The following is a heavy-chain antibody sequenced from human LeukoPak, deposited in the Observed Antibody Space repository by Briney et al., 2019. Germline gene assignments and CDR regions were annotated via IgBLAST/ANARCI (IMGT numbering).Heavy chain of an antibody. J-gene: IGHJ6*03. CDR2: INPIGGST. CDR3: ARDGAYCGGDCYSNYYYYMDV. CDR1: GYTFTSYY. V-gene: IGHV1-46*01. Sequence: ASVKVSCKASGYTFTSYYMHWVRQAPGQGLEWMGIINPIGGSTSYAQKFQGRVTMTRDTSTSTVYMELSSLRSEDTAVYYCARDGAYCGGDCYSNYYYYMDVWGKGTTVTVSS. D-gene: IGHD2-21*02.